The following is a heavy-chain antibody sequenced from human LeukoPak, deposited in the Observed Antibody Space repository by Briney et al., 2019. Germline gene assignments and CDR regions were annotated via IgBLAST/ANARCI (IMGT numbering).Heavy chain of an antibody. V-gene: IGHV1-69*13. CDR2: IIPIFGTA. D-gene: IGHD3-3*01. J-gene: IGHJ4*02. CDR1: GGTFSSYA. CDR3: ARRRAPYYDFWSGYEYYFDY. Sequence: ASVKVSCKASGGTFSSYAISWVRQAPGQGLEWMGGIIPIFGTANYAQKFQGRVTITADESTSTAYMELSSLRSEDTAVYYCARRRAPYYDFWSGYEYYFDYWGQGTLVTVSS.